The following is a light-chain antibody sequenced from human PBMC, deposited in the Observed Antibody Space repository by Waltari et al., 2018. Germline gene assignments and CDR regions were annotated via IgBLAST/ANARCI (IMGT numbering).Light chain of an antibody. V-gene: IGKV3-20*01. CDR1: QSVNTY. Sequence: TQSPGTLSLSPGERATLSCRASQSVNTYLAWYQQKPGQAPRLLIYGAYTRAAGIPDRFSGSGFGTDFSLTISRLEAEDFAVYYCQHHVRLPATFGQGTKVEIK. CDR2: GAY. J-gene: IGKJ1*01. CDR3: QHHVRLPAT.